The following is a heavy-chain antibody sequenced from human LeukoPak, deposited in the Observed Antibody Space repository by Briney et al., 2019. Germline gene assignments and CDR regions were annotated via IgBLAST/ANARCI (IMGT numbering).Heavy chain of an antibody. D-gene: IGHD3-22*01. J-gene: IGHJ4*02. Sequence: GGSLRLSCAASGFTFSSYAMSWVRQAPGKGLEWVSAISGSGGSTYYADSVKGRFTISRDNSKNTLYLQMNSLRAEDTAVYYCAKDLVLYSSGYYYDYWGQGTLVTVSS. CDR1: GFTFSSYA. CDR2: ISGSGGST. V-gene: IGHV3-23*01. CDR3: AKDLVLYSSGYYYDY.